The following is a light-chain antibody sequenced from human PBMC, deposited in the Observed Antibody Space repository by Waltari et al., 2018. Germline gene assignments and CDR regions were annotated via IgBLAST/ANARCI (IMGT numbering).Light chain of an antibody. Sequence: QSALTQPASVSGSPGQSITISCAGTTSDIGGYKYVSWYQQHAGKAPKLLIYEVSSRPSGVSNRFSGSKSGNTASLPISGLQAEDEADYYCSSYTSTATLLFGGGTKMTVL. CDR3: SSYTSTATLL. V-gene: IGLV2-14*01. CDR1: TSDIGGYKY. J-gene: IGLJ2*01. CDR2: EVS.